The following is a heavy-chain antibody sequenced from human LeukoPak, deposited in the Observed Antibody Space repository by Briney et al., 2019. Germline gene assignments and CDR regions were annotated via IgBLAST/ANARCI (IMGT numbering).Heavy chain of an antibody. CDR3: ARGAEVDCSGGSCYVRNWFDP. D-gene: IGHD2-15*01. J-gene: IGHJ5*02. CDR1: GGSISSYY. V-gene: IGHV4-59*01. Sequence: QPSETLSLTCTVSGGSISSYYWSWIRQPPGKGLEWIGYIYYSGSTNYNPSLKSRVTISVDTSKNQFSLKLSSVTAADTAVYYCARGAEVDCSGGSCYVRNWFDPWGQGTLVTVSS. CDR2: IYYSGST.